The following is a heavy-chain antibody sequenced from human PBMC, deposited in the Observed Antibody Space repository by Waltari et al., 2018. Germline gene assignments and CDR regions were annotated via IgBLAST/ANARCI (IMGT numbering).Heavy chain of an antibody. CDR2: IIPIFGTA. Sequence: QVQLVQSGAEVKKPGSSVKVSCKASGGTFSSYAISWVRQAPGQGLEWIGGIIPIFGTANYAQKFQGRVTITADESTSTDYMELSSLRAEDTAVYYCASWARIAAAGTGAFDIWGQGTMVIVSS. J-gene: IGHJ3*02. CDR1: GGTFSSYA. D-gene: IGHD6-13*01. V-gene: IGHV1-69*13. CDR3: ASWARIAAAGTGAFDI.